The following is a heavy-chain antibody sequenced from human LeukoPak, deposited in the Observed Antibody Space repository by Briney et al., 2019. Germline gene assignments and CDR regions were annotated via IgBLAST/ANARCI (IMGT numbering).Heavy chain of an antibody. CDR1: DGSISSYY. CDR3: ARTGSWYYYFDY. V-gene: IGHV4-59*01. Sequence: SETLSLTCTVSDGSISSYYWSWIRQPPGKGLEWIGYIYYSGSTNYNPSLKSRVTISVDTSKNQFSLKLSSVTAADTAVYYCARTGSWYYYFDYWGQGTLVTVSS. D-gene: IGHD6-13*01. J-gene: IGHJ4*02. CDR2: IYYSGST.